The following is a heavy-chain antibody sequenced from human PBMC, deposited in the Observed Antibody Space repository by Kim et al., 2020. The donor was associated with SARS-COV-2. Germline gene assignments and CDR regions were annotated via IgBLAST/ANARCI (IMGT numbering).Heavy chain of an antibody. V-gene: IGHV3-30*18. D-gene: IGHD6-13*01. J-gene: IGHJ4*02. CDR2: ISYDGSNK. Sequence: GSLRLSCAASGFTFSSYGMHWVRQAPGKGLEWVAVISYDGSNKYYADSVKGRFTISRDNSKNTLYLQMNSLRAEDTAVYYCAKDYSSSWYHCLDYWGQGTLVTVSS. CDR3: AKDYSSSWYHCLDY. CDR1: GFTFSSYG.